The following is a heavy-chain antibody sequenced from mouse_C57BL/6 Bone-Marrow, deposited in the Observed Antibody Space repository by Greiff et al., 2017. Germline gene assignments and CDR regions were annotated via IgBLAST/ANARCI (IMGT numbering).Heavy chain of an antibody. CDR3: ARQTAYYYYAMDY. Sequence: EVKLMESGGGLVQPGGSLKLSCAASGFTFSDYGMAWVRQAPRKGPEWVAFISNFAYSIYYADTVTCRFTISRENDQNTLYLEMSSLRSEDTAMYYCARQTAYYYYAMDYWGQGTSVTVSS. V-gene: IGHV5-15*01. CDR1: GFTFSDYG. CDR2: ISNFAYSI. D-gene: IGHD4-1*01. J-gene: IGHJ4*01.